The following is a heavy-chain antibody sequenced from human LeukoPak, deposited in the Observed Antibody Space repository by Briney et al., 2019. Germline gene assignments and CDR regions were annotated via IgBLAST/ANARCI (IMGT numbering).Heavy chain of an antibody. D-gene: IGHD6-19*01. CDR3: AQDSSGWYGRFDY. CDR1: GFTFSSYS. Sequence: GGSLRLSCAASGFTFSSYSMNWVRQAPGKGLEWVSSISSSSSYIYYADSVKGRSTISRDNAKNSLYLQMNSLRAEDTAVYYCAQDSSGWYGRFDYWGQGTLVTVSS. CDR2: ISSSSSYI. J-gene: IGHJ4*02. V-gene: IGHV3-21*01.